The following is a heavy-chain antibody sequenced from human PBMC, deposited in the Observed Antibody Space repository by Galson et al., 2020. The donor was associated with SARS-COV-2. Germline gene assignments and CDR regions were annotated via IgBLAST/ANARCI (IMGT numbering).Heavy chain of an antibody. Sequence: GESLKISCKGFGYSFTSYWIGWVRQMPGKGLEWMGIIYPGDSDTRYSPSFQGQVTISADKSISTAYLQWSSLKASDTAMFYCARHDQIRGGVFDIWGQGTMVAVSS. J-gene: IGHJ3*02. D-gene: IGHD2-2*01. CDR3: ARHDQIRGGVFDI. CDR1: GYSFTSYW. CDR2: IYPGDSDT. V-gene: IGHV5-51*01.